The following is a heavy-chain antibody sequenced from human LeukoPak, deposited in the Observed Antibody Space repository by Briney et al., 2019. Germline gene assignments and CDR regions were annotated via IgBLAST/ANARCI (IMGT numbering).Heavy chain of an antibody. D-gene: IGHD6-25*01. CDR3: ARFAAGGSYYYYMDV. CDR2: ISSSSSYI. Sequence: KAGGSLRLSCAASGFTFSSYSMNWVRQAPGKGLEWVSFISSSSSYIYYADSVKGRFTISRDNAKNSLYLQMNSLRADDTAVYYCARFAAGGSYYYYMDVWGKGTTVTVSS. J-gene: IGHJ6*03. V-gene: IGHV3-21*01. CDR1: GFTFSSYS.